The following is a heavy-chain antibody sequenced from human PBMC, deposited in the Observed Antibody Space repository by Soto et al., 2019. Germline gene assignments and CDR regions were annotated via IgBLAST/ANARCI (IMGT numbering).Heavy chain of an antibody. CDR3: AREGGSASYRYYAMDV. V-gene: IGHV1-69*12. J-gene: IGHJ6*02. CDR2: IIPIFGTA. CDR1: GGTFSSYT. Sequence: QVQLVQSGAEVKKPGSSVKVSCKASGGTFSSYTITWVRQAPGQGLEWMGGIIPIFGTANYAQKFQGRVTITADESTSTAYMELSSLRSEDTAVYYCAREGGSASYRYYAMDVWGQGTTVTVSS. D-gene: IGHD3-10*01.